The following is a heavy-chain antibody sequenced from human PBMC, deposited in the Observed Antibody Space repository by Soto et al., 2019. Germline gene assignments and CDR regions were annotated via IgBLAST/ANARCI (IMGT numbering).Heavy chain of an antibody. J-gene: IGHJ6*02. CDR2: IKTDGTEK. Sequence: GGSLRLSCAASGFTFNNYWMNWVRQAPGKGLEWVGNIKTDGTEKTYVDSVEGRFTFSRDKSKNQFSLKLSSVTAADTAVYYCARGDSSSWLYYYYGMDVWGQGTTVTVSS. CDR1: GFTFNNYW. D-gene: IGHD6-13*01. V-gene: IGHV3-7*03. CDR3: ARGDSSSWLYYYYGMDV.